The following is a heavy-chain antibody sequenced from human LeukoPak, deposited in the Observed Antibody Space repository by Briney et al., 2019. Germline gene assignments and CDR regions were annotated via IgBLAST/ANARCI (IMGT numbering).Heavy chain of an antibody. J-gene: IGHJ4*02. V-gene: IGHV4-59*01. CDR1: GGSISGDY. CDR2: IHSSGST. D-gene: IGHD6-13*01. CDR3: ARDRPGGSSLDN. Sequence: SETLSLTCTVSGGSISGDYWSWIRQSPGKGLEWIAYIHSSGSTSYNPSLKSRVTISVDTSKNEFSLKLTSVNAADTAVYYCARDRPGGSSLDNWGKEIRVTVSS.